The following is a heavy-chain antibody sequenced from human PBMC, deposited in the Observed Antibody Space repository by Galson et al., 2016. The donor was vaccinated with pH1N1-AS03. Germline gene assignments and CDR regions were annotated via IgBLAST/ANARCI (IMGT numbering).Heavy chain of an antibody. CDR3: ATDRFGEPTT. CDR1: TFIAMSNY. D-gene: IGHD3-16*01. CDR2: IYHGEAGTS. V-gene: IGHV3-53*01. J-gene: IGHJ5*02. Sequence: SLRLSCAGSTFIAMSNYMSWVRQAPGKGLEWVSVIYHGEAGTSYYADPVKGRFTISRHISTNTVNLQMNNLRVEDMATYYCATDRFGEPTTWGQGTLIIVS.